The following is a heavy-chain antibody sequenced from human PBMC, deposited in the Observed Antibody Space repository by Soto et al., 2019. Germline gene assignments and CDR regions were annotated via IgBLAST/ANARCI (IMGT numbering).Heavy chain of an antibody. Sequence: QVQLQESGPGLVKPSQTLSLTCTVSGGSISSGDYYWSWIRQPPGKGLEWIGYIYYSGSTYYNPSLTRRVTISVDTSKNQFSLQLSSVTAADTAVYYCARATIVLVPAAMVSHWFDPWGQGTLVTVSS. D-gene: IGHD2-2*01. J-gene: IGHJ5*02. CDR2: IYYSGST. V-gene: IGHV4-30-4*01. CDR3: ARATIVLVPAAMVSHWFDP. CDR1: GGSISSGDYY.